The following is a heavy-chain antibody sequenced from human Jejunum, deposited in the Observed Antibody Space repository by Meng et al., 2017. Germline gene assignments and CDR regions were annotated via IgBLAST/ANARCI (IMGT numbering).Heavy chain of an antibody. D-gene: IGHD4-11*01. J-gene: IGHJ4*02. Sequence: QVKLQQWGAGLLKPSETLSLTCAVYGGSISDYSWTWIRQHPGKGLEWIGEINDSGSTNYNPSLKSRVTISVDTSKSQFYLRVSSVTAADTAVYYCARGNEYSNYGADFWGQGTLVTVSS. CDR3: ARGNEYSNYGADF. CDR2: INDSGST. CDR1: GGSISDYS. V-gene: IGHV4-34*01.